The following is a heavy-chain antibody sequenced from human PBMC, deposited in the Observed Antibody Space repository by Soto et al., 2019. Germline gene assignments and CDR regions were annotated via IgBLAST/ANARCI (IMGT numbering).Heavy chain of an antibody. CDR1: GYIFTRYY. Sequence: QVQLVQSGAEVKKPGASVKVSCTASGYIFTRYYIHWVRQAPGQGLEWMGWITPFDGSRMFAQSFQGRVTMTRDTSTSTVYMEVSSVRSEATAVYDCSRVEPGETSPVDHWGQGTLVTVSS. V-gene: IGHV1-46*03. J-gene: IGHJ4*02. CDR3: SRVEPGETSPVDH. D-gene: IGHD3-10*01. CDR2: ITPFDGSR.